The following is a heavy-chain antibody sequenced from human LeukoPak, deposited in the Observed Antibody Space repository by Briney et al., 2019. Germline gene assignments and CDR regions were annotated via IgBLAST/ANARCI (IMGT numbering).Heavy chain of an antibody. CDR3: ARDGYSSSSVLRY. J-gene: IGHJ4*02. V-gene: IGHV3-7*01. D-gene: IGHD6-6*01. CDR2: IKQDGSEK. Sequence: GGSLRLSCAASGFTFSSYWMSWVRQAPGKGVEWVANIKQDGSEKYYVDSVKGRCTISRDNTKNSLYLQMNSLRAEDTAVYYCARDGYSSSSVLRYWGQGTLVTDSS. CDR1: GFTFSSYW.